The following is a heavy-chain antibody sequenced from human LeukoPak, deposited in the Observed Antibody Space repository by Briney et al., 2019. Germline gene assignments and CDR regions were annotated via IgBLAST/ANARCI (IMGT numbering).Heavy chain of an antibody. D-gene: IGHD6-13*01. V-gene: IGHV3-74*01. Sequence: GGSLRLSCVLSGFTFTGYWMHWVRQAPGKGLVWVSRLNSDGSITNYADSVKGRFTISRDNAKNTPYLQMNSLRADDTAVYYCARAAAGTSGAFDIWGQGTMVTVSS. CDR3: ARAAAGTSGAFDI. CDR2: LNSDGSIT. CDR1: GFTFTGYW. J-gene: IGHJ3*02.